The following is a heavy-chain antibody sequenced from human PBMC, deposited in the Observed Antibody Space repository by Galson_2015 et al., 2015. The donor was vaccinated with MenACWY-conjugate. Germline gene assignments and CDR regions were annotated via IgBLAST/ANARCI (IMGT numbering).Heavy chain of an antibody. CDR1: GFSFSTYW. CDR3: ARSHRATDFDY. V-gene: IGHV3-7*03. J-gene: IGHJ4*02. Sequence: SLRLSCAASGFSFSTYWMHWVRQAPGKGLEWVAIIKSDGSEKYYVDSVKGRFTISRDNAKNSLYLQLNSLRAEDTAVYYCARSHRATDFDYWGQGTLVTVSS. CDR2: IKSDGSEK.